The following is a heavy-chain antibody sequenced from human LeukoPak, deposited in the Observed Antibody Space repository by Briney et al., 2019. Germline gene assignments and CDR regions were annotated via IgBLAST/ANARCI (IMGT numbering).Heavy chain of an antibody. D-gene: IGHD2-8*01. CDR3: AKIEWDIVPDY. CDR1: GFSFNTYS. J-gene: IGHJ4*02. CDR2: ISGSSNYI. V-gene: IGHV3-21*04. Sequence: PGGSLRLSCAGSGFSFNTYSMNWVRQAPGKGLEWVAAISGSSNYIFYMDSVKGRFTISRDNANSSLHLQMNSLRAEDTAVYYCAKIEWDIVPDYWGQGTLVTVSS.